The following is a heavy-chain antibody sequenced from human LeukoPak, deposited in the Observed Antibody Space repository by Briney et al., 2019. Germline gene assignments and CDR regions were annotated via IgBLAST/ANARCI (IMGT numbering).Heavy chain of an antibody. CDR3: AKSGTYSSSSGYIDS. D-gene: IGHD6-6*01. Sequence: GRSLRLSCAASRFTFDGYAMHWVRQAPGKGLEWVSSISWNSGNTDYAASVKGRFTISRDNAKKSQHLQMNSLRAEDTALYYCAKSGTYSSSSGYIDSWGQGTLVTVSS. V-gene: IGHV3-9*01. CDR1: RFTFDGYA. J-gene: IGHJ4*02. CDR2: ISWNSGNT.